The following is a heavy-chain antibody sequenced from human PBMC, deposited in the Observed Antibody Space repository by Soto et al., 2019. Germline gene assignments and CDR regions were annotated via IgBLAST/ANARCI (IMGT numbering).Heavy chain of an antibody. Sequence: GGSLRLSCAASGFTFSSYAMSWVRQAPGKGLEWVSAISGSGGSTYYADSVKGRFTISRDNSKNTLYLQMNSLRAEDTAVYYCAKDSGRNYYDSSGYAHWGQGTLVTVSA. CDR3: AKDSGRNYYDSSGYAH. J-gene: IGHJ4*02. CDR1: GFTFSSYA. V-gene: IGHV3-23*01. D-gene: IGHD3-22*01. CDR2: ISGSGGST.